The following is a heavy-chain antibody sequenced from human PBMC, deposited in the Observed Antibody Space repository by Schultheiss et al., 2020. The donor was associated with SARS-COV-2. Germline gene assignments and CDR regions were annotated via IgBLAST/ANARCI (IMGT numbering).Heavy chain of an antibody. CDR2: ISSSGSTI. Sequence: GESLKISCAASGFTFSDYYMSWIRQAPGKGLEWVSYISSSGSTIYYADSVKGRFTISRDNTKNSLYLQMNSLRAEDTAVYYCARMCSSWYYFYYWGQGTLVTVSS. CDR1: GFTFSDYY. V-gene: IGHV3-11*01. CDR3: ARMCSSWYYFYY. D-gene: IGHD6-13*01. J-gene: IGHJ4*02.